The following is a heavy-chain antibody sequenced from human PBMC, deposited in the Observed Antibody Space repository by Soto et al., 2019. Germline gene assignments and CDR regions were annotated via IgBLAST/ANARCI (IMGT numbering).Heavy chain of an antibody. CDR3: ARDVPTVTTGGPDY. Sequence: QVQLVQSGADLKKPGASVTVSCKASGYTFTSYGMSWVRQAAGQGLVWMGWISAYNGNTNYAQKFQGRVTMTTDTSTSTAYMELRSLRSHDTAVYYCARDVPTVTTGGPDYWGQGTLVTVSS. J-gene: IGHJ4*02. CDR1: GYTFTSYG. CDR2: ISAYNGNT. D-gene: IGHD4-17*01. V-gene: IGHV1-18*01.